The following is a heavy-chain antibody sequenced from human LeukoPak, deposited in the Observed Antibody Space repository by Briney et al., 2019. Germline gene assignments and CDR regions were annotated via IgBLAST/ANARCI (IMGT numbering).Heavy chain of an antibody. CDR3: ATLGYSYGYFDY. D-gene: IGHD5-18*01. CDR1: GYTFTSYG. J-gene: IGHJ4*02. V-gene: IGHV1-18*01. Sequence: ASVKVSCKASGYTFTSYGISWVRRAPGQGLEWMGWISAYNGNTNYAQKLQGRVTMTTDTSTSTAYMELRSLRSDDTAVYYCATLGYSYGYFDYWGQGTLVTVSS. CDR2: ISAYNGNT.